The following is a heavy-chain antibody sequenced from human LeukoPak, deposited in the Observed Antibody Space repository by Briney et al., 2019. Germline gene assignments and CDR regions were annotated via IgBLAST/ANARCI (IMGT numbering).Heavy chain of an antibody. CDR1: GGSISSYY. CDR2: IYYSGST. CDR3: ARGGEYYDILTGYYYFDY. D-gene: IGHD3-9*01. V-gene: IGHV4-59*01. Sequence: SETLSLTCTVSGGSISSYYWSWIRQPPGKGLEWIGYIYYSGSTNYNPSLKSRVTISVDTSKNQFSLKLSSVTAAGTAVYYCARGGEYYDILTGYYYFDYWGQGTLVTVSS. J-gene: IGHJ4*02.